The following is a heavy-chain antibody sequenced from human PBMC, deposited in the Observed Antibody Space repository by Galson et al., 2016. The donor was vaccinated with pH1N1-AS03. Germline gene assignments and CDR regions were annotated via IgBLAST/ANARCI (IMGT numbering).Heavy chain of an antibody. D-gene: IGHD3-10*01. J-gene: IGHJ4*02. CDR2: VNGDGSST. V-gene: IGHV3-74*01. CDR1: GFTFSNLW. Sequence: SLSSCAASGFTFSNLWMHWVRQGPGKGLVWVARVNGDGSSTTYADSVKGRFTISRDNAKNTVYLQMISLRAEDTAVYYCATGRGYYYEYWGQGTLVTVSS. CDR3: ATGRGYYYEY.